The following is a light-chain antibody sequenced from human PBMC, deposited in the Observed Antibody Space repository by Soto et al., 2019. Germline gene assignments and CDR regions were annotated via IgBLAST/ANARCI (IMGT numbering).Light chain of an antibody. CDR1: KLGDKY. Sequence: SYELTQSPSVSVSPGQTASITCSGDKLGDKYACWYQQKPGQSPVLVIYQDTKRPSGIPERFSGSNSGNTATLTISGTQAIDEADYYCQAWDSSTAVFGGGTQLTVL. CDR3: QAWDSSTAV. J-gene: IGLJ2*01. CDR2: QDT. V-gene: IGLV3-1*01.